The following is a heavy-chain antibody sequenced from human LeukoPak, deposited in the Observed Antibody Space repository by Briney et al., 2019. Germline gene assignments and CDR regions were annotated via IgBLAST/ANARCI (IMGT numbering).Heavy chain of an antibody. J-gene: IGHJ4*02. CDR3: ARSSPRAMGNYLDF. D-gene: IGHD7-27*01. Sequence: SETLSLTCAVSGGSISSGSYSWSWTRQPPGKGLEWIGYIYPRGSTYYNPSLKSRVILSLDKSANQFSLNLSSVTAADTAVYYCARSSPRAMGNYLDFWGQGTLVTVSS. CDR2: IYPRGST. CDR1: GGSISSGSYS. V-gene: IGHV4-30-2*01.